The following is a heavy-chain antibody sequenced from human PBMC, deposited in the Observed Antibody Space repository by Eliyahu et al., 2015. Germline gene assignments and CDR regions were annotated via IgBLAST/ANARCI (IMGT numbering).Heavy chain of an antibody. J-gene: IGHJ1*01. Sequence: EVQLVESGGGLVQPGGSLRLSCAASGFTFSSYWMHWVRQAPGKGLVWVSRIXSDGSSTSYADSVRGRFTISRDNAKNTLYLQMNSLRAEDTAVYYCARDSLGQVRYFQHWGQGTLVTVSS. CDR1: GFTFSSYW. V-gene: IGHV3-74*01. D-gene: IGHD3-16*01. CDR2: IXSDGSST. CDR3: ARDSLGQVRYFQH.